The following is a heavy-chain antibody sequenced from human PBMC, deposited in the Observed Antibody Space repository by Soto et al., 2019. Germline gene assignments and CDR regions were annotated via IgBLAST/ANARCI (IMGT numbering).Heavy chain of an antibody. CDR2: IIPIFGTA. CDR1: GGTFSSYA. J-gene: IGHJ4*02. V-gene: IGHV1-69*01. CDR3: ARGRGPYYYDSSGYYYGY. D-gene: IGHD3-22*01. Sequence: VKVSCKASGGTFSSYAISWVRQAPGQGLEWMGGIIPIFGTANYAQKFQGRVTITADESTSTAYMELSSLRSEDTAVYYCARGRGPYYYDSSGYYYGYWGQGTLVTVSS.